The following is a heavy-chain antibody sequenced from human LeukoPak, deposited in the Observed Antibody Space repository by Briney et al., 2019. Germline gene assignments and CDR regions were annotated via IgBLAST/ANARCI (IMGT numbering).Heavy chain of an antibody. CDR1: GFTFSSYW. V-gene: IGHV3-7*01. D-gene: IGHD6-13*01. J-gene: IGHJ4*02. CDR2: IKLDGSVI. CDR3: AKDSYSKGDY. Sequence: GGSLRLSCAASGFTFSSYWMTWVRQAPGKGLEWVANIKLDGSVINYVDSVKGRFTISRDNAKNSLYLQMTNLRVEDTALYYCAKDSYSKGDYWGQGTLVTVSS.